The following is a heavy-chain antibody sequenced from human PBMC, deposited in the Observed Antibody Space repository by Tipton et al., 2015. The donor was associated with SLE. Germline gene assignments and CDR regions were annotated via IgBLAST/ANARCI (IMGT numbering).Heavy chain of an antibody. J-gene: IGHJ4*02. CDR2: ISSSSSYI. CDR1: GFTFSSYT. V-gene: IGHV3-21*03. D-gene: IGHD2-15*01. CDR3: ARLEGYCSSGSCSFDY. Sequence: SLRLSCAASGFTFSSYTLNWVRQDPGKGLEWVSSISSSSSYIYYADSVKGRFTISRDNAKNSLYLQMNSLRVEDTAVYYCARLEGYCSSGSCSFDYWGQGTLVTVSS.